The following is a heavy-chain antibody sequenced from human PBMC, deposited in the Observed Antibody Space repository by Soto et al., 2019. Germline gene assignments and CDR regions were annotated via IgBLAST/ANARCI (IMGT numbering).Heavy chain of an antibody. V-gene: IGHV1-8*01. CDR2: MNPNSGNT. CDR3: ARGVGYCSGGSCSNYYMDV. J-gene: IGHJ6*03. Sequence: ASVQVSCKASGYTFTSYDINWVRQATGQGLEWMGWMNPNSGNTGYAQKFQGRVTMTRNTSISTAYMELSSLRSEDTAVYYCARGVGYCSGGSCSNYYMDVWGKGTTVTVSS. CDR1: GYTFTSYD. D-gene: IGHD2-15*01.